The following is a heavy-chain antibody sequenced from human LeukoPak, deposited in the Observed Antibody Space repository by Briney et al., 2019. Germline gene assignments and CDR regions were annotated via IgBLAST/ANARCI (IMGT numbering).Heavy chain of an antibody. CDR2: ISNGRT. CDR1: GDAISTYY. J-gene: IGHJ4*02. V-gene: IGHV4-4*09. Sequence: PSETLSLTCTVSGDAISTYYWNWIRHTPGKGRKWFGHISNGRTDYNPSLKSRVIISVDTSKNQVSLRLTSVTAADTAVYYCARDKAHTYGYYFDPWGQGTQVLVSS. D-gene: IGHD3-10*01. CDR3: ARDKAHTYGYYFDP.